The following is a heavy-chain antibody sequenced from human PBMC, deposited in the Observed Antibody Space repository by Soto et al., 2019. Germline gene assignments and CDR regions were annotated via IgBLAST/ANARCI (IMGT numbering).Heavy chain of an antibody. Sequence: LRLSCAASGLSFTSFWMSWVRQAPGKGLEWVADIKHDGSEKYYVDSVKGRFTISRDNAKNSLFLQMNSLRAEEKAVYYCARDPNGYKDYWGQGTLVTVSS. V-gene: IGHV3-7*01. CDR1: GLSFTSFW. CDR3: ARDPNGYKDY. J-gene: IGHJ4*02. CDR2: IKHDGSEK. D-gene: IGHD1-20*01.